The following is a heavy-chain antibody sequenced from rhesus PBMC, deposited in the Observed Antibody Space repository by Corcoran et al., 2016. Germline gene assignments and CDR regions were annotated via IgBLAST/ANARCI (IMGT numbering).Heavy chain of an antibody. Sequence: QVQLQESGPGLVKPSETLSLTCGVSGYSISSAYGWSWIRQPPGKGLEWSGSIGGSSGSTNYNPYLKSRVTISKDTSKNQFSLKLNAVTAADTAIYDCARDPPEGFGFALDSWGQGVLVTVSS. D-gene: IGHD3-9*01. CDR1: GYSISSAYG. CDR3: ARDPPEGFGFALDS. J-gene: IGHJ4*01. V-gene: IGHV4-127*01. CDR2: IGGSSGST.